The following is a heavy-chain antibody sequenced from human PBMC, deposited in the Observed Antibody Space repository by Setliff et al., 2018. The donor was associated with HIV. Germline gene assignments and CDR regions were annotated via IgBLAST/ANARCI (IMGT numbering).Heavy chain of an antibody. J-gene: IGHJ4*02. CDR2: INPTGDIT. Sequence: GASVKVSCKASGYTFSSNYMHWVRQAPGQGLEWMGLINPTGDITFYPQKFQARVTMTRDTSTSTVYLELRSLRSEDTAVYYCARGALTKYFDFWGQGTLVTVSS. V-gene: IGHV1-46*01. D-gene: IGHD3-9*01. CDR3: ARGALTKYFDF. CDR1: GYTFSSNY.